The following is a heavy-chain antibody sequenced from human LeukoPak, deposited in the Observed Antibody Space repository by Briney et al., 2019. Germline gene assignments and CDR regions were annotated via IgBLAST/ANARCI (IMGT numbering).Heavy chain of an antibody. D-gene: IGHD2-2*01. Sequence: SETLSLTCTVSTDSINSYSWSWIRQSPGKGLEWIGSTSYSGSTNYNPSVKSRVTISADTSKSQFSLRLSSVTAADTAVYYCARGRRSGTSFSFDHWGQGTLVTVFS. J-gene: IGHJ4*02. CDR3: ARGRRSGTSFSFDH. CDR2: TSYSGST. CDR1: TDSINSYS. V-gene: IGHV4-59*01.